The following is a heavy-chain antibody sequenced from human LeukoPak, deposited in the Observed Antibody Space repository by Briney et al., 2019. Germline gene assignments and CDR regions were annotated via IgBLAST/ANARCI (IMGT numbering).Heavy chain of an antibody. J-gene: IGHJ4*02. CDR3: AKSIKIAVAGYYFDY. CDR2: ISWNSGSI. V-gene: IGHV3-9*01. CDR1: GFSFDDYA. D-gene: IGHD6-19*01. Sequence: GGSLRLSCAASGFSFDDYAMDWVRQAPGKGLEWVSRISWNSGSIGYADSVKGRFTISRDNAKNSLYLQMNSLRAEDTALYYCAKSIKIAVAGYYFDYWGQGTLVTVSS.